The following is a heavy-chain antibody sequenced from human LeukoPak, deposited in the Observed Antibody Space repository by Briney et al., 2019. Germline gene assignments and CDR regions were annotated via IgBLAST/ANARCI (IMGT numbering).Heavy chain of an antibody. V-gene: IGHV3-33*06. J-gene: IGHJ6*03. CDR1: GFTFSSYG. CDR2: IWSDGINE. CDR3: AKHYPPEGPNIVVVPGAVYYYMDV. Sequence: PGRSLRLSCAASGFTFSSYGLHWVRQAPGKGLEWVAVIWSDGINENYADSVKGRFTISRDNSKNTVDLQMNSLRVEDTAVYYCAKHYPPEGPNIVVVPGAVYYYMDVWGKGTTVTVSS. D-gene: IGHD2-2*01.